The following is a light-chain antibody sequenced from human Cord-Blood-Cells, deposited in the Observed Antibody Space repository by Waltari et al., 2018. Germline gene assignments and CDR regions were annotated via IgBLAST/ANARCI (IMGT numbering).Light chain of an antibody. CDR1: QSVLYRSNNKNY. Sequence: DIVMIQSPVSLAVSPGAGSTLNCKSCQSVLYRSNNKNYLAWYQQKPGQTPKLLIYWASTRESGVPDRFSGSGSGTDFTLTISSLQAEDVTVYYCQQYYSTPPTFGQGTKVEIK. CDR3: QQYYSTPPT. V-gene: IGKV4-1*01. J-gene: IGKJ1*01. CDR2: WAS.